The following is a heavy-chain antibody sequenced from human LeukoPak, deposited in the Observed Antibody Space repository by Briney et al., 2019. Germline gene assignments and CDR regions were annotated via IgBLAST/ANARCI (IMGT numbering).Heavy chain of an antibody. Sequence: PSGTLSLTCAVSGGSISSYSWSWIRQPPGKGLEWVAYIYISGDTDSHPSLKSRVTISVDSSKNQISLKLSSMTAADTAVYYCARRGADMATIPDYHYYYLDVWGKGATVTVSS. V-gene: IGHV4-4*09. CDR1: GGSISSYS. CDR3: ARRGADMATIPDYHYYYLDV. D-gene: IGHD5-24*01. J-gene: IGHJ6*03. CDR2: IYISGDT.